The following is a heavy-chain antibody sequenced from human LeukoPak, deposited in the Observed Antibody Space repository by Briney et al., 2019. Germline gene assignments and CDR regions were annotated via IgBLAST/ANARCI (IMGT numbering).Heavy chain of an antibody. CDR2: ICAYNGNT. D-gene: IGHD1-26*01. J-gene: IGHJ5*02. CDR3: AREPIVGATNWFDP. V-gene: IGHV1-18*04. CDR1: GYTFTSYG. Sequence: GASVKVSCKASGYTFTSYGISWVRQAPGQGLEWMGWICAYNGNTNYAQKLQGRVTMTTDTSTSTAYMELRSLRSDDTAVYYGAREPIVGATNWFDPWGQGTLVTDCS.